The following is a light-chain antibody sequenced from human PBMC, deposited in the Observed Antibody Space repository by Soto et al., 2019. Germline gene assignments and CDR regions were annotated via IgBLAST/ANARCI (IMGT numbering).Light chain of an antibody. J-gene: IGKJ1*01. Sequence: DIQMTQSPSSLSASVGDRVSITCRASQGITTDLAWYQQKAGKAPKLLIYAASTLQSGVPSRFSGSGSGTDFSLTISSLQPEDVATYYCQKYNGAPWTGGQGTNVELK. V-gene: IGKV1-27*01. CDR2: AAS. CDR1: QGITTD. CDR3: QKYNGAPWT.